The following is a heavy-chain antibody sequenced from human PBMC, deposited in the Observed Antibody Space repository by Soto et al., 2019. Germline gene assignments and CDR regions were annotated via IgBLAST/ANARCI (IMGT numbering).Heavy chain of an antibody. CDR1: GDSVSSNSAG. D-gene: IGHD1-26*01. CDR3: ARGEQYSGRIFDY. Sequence: PTLSHTCAITGDSVSSNSAGWSWVRQSPSRGLEWLGRTYYRSKWYYEYAVSVRGRITINPDTSKNQYSLQLNSVTPEDTAVYFCARGEQYSGRIFDYWGQGTLVTVSS. J-gene: IGHJ4*01. CDR2: TYYRSKWYY. V-gene: IGHV6-1*01.